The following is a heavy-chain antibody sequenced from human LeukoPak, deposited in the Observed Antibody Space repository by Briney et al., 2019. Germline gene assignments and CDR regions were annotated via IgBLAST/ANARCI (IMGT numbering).Heavy chain of an antibody. V-gene: IGHV4-59*01. J-gene: IGHJ3*02. CDR1: GGSISSYY. D-gene: IGHD2-21*01. CDR2: IYYSGST. CDR3: ARDHIRDAFDI. Sequence: SETLSLTCTVSGGSISSYYWSWIRQPPGKGLEWIGYIYYSGSTNYNPSLKSRVTISVDTSKNQFSLKLSSVTAADTAVYYCARDHIRDAFDIWGQGTMVTVSS.